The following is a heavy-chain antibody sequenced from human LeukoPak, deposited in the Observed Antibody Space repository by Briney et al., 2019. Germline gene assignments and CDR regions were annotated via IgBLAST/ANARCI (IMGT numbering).Heavy chain of an antibody. V-gene: IGHV4-34*01. J-gene: IGHJ4*02. CDR2: INHSGST. D-gene: IGHD6-13*01. CDR1: GGSFSGYY. Sequence: SETLSLTCAVYGGSFSGYYWSWIRQPPGKGLEWIGEINHSGSTNYNPSLKSRVTISVDTPKNQFSLKLSSVTAADTAVYYCARGRGAAAGIYYFDYWGQGTLVTVSS. CDR3: ARGRGAAAGIYYFDY.